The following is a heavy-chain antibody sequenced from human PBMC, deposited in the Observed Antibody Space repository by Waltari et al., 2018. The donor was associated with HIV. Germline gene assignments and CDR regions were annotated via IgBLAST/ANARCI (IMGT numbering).Heavy chain of an antibody. J-gene: IGHJ4*02. CDR2: IRHDDSNR. Sequence: QVRLVESGGGVVPPGGSLRLACAASGFTFSGHGIHWVRQAPGKGLEWVAFIRHDDSNRYYRDSVKGRFTISRDNSKNTVDLQMNNLKAEDTAVYYCGKDSNYFYDSTGYYCDFWGQGTLVTVSS. V-gene: IGHV3-30*02. D-gene: IGHD3-3*01. CDR1: GFTFSGHG. CDR3: GKDSNYFYDSTGYYCDF.